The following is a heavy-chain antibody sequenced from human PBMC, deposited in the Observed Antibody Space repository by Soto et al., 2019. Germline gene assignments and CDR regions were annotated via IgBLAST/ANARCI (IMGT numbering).Heavy chain of an antibody. CDR1: GYTFTSYG. V-gene: IGHV1-18*01. CDR2: ISAYNGNT. J-gene: IGHJ1*01. D-gene: IGHD2-8*01. CDR3: ARSRYCTNGVCYTAEYFQH. Sequence: GASVKVSCKASGYTFTSYGISWVRQAPGQGLEWMGWISAYNGNTNYAQKLQGRVTMTTDTSTSTAHMELRSLRSDDTAVYYCARSRYCTNGVCYTAEYFQHWGQGTLVTVSS.